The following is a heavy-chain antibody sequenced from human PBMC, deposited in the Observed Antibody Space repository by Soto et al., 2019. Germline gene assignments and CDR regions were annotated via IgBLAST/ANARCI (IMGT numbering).Heavy chain of an antibody. V-gene: IGHV4-59*01. Sequence: QVQLQESGPGLVKPSETLSLTCTVSGGSISSYYWSWIRQPPGKGLEWIGYIYYSGSTNYNPSLKSRVTLSVDTSKIQFSMKLSSVTAADTAVYYCARDSSSAFHWFDPWGQGTLVTVSS. J-gene: IGHJ5*02. CDR2: IYYSGST. CDR1: GGSISSYY. D-gene: IGHD6-6*01. CDR3: ARDSSSAFHWFDP.